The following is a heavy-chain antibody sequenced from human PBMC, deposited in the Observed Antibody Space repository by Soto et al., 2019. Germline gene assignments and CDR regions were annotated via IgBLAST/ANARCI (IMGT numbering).Heavy chain of an antibody. J-gene: IGHJ4*02. D-gene: IGHD6-19*01. V-gene: IGHV1-3*01. Sequence: ASVKASCKGSGYTFSSYAIQWVGQAPGQRLEWMGWINAGNGNTKYSQKFQGRVTITRDTSASTAYMELSSLRSEDTAVYYCARAVAVPADFDYWGQGTLVTVSS. CDR2: INAGNGNT. CDR1: GYTFSSYA. CDR3: ARAVAVPADFDY.